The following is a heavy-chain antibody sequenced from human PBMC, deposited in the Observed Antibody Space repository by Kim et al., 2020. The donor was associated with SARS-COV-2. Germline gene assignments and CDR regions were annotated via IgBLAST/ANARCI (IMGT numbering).Heavy chain of an antibody. Sequence: GGSLRLSCTASGFTFNNYVMTWVRHVAGEGLQWISSISHTGASTHSADSLKGRFTISRDNSESTVFLQMDRLAAEDTGIYYCAKNGRLGVIDSWGQGTLVTVSS. V-gene: IGHV3-23*01. J-gene: IGHJ4*02. CDR1: GFTFNNYV. CDR2: ISHTGAST. D-gene: IGHD7-27*01. CDR3: AKNGRLGVIDS.